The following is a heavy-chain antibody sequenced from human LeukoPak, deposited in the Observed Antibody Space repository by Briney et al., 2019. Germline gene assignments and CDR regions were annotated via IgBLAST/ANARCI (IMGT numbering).Heavy chain of an antibody. V-gene: IGHV1-69*01. J-gene: IGHJ4*02. Sequence: SVKVSCKASGDTFSTYAFSWVRQAPGLGLEWMGGIIPILATANYAQKFQGRVTITADESTSTAYMELSSLRSEDTAVYYCARVRERGFSGYDWRHFDYWGQGALVTVSS. D-gene: IGHD5-12*01. CDR3: ARVRERGFSGYDWRHFDY. CDR2: IIPILATA. CDR1: GDTFSTYA.